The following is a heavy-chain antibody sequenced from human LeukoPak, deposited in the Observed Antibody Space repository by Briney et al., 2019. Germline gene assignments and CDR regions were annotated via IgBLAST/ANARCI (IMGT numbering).Heavy chain of an antibody. CDR1: GFTFTGYT. V-gene: IGHV3-21*01. Sequence: GGSLRLSCAASGFTFTGYTINWVRQAPGKGLEWVPCISSSTTDIYYADSVKGRFTISRDNAKRSVYLQMNSLRVEDTAVYYCARDIHSVAFDIWGQGTMVTVSS. J-gene: IGHJ3*02. CDR3: ARDIHSVAFDI. CDR2: ISSSTTDI.